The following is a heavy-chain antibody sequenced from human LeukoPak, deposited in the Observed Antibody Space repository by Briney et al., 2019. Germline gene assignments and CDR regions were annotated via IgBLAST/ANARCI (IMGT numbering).Heavy chain of an antibody. CDR2: INPNTSGT. CDR1: GYTFTGYY. CDR3: APVDDSGGYYYTRTFDY. V-gene: IGHV1-2*02. D-gene: IGHD3-22*01. Sequence: ASVKVSCKASGYTFTGYYMHWVRQAPGQGLEWMGWINPNTSGTDYAQKFQGRVTMTEDTSTDTAYMELSSLRSEDTAVFYCAPVDDSGGYYYTRTFDYWGQGTLVTVSS. J-gene: IGHJ4*02.